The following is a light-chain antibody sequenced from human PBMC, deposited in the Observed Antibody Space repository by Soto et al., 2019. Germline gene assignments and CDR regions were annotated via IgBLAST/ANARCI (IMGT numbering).Light chain of an antibody. CDR3: QQANSFPLT. CDR2: DAS. CDR1: QGINRC. Sequence: DIQVTQSPSSVSASVGDRVTISFRGSQGINRCLACYQQKLGKAPKLLIFDASSLQSGVPSRFSGSGSGTDFTLTISSLQPEDFATYYCQQANSFPLTFGGGTKVDIK. V-gene: IGKV1D-12*01. J-gene: IGKJ4*01.